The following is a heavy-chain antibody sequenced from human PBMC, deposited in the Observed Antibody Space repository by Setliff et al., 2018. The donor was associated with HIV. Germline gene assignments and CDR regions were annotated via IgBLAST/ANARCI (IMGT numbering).Heavy chain of an antibody. CDR3: ARDPYYYDSSGYGPRAFDI. V-gene: IGHV3-21*01. CDR2: ISSSSSYI. CDR1: GFTFSSYS. Sequence: LRLSCVASGFTFSSYSMNWVRQAPGKWLEWVSSISSSSSYIFYADSVKGRFTISRDNAKNSLYLQMNSLRAEDTAVYYCARDPYYYDSSGYGPRAFDIWGQGTMVTVSS. D-gene: IGHD3-22*01. J-gene: IGHJ3*02.